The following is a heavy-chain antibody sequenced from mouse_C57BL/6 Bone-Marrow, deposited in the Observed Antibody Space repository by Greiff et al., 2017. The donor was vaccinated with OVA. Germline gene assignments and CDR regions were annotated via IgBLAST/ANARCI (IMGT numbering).Heavy chain of an antibody. Sequence: QVQLKESGAELARPGASVKLSCKASGYTFTSYGISWVKQRPGQGLEWIGEIYPRSGITYYNEKFKGKATLTADNSSSTAYMELRSLTSEDAAVDFGARKGVRGGADWGQGTLVTVSA. CDR1: GYTFTSYG. V-gene: IGHV1-81*01. J-gene: IGHJ3*01. CDR2: IYPRSGIT. D-gene: IGHD5-1*01. CDR3: ARKGVRGGAD.